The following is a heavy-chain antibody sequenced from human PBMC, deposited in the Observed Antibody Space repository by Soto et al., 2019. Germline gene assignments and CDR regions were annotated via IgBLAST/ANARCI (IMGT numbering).Heavy chain of an antibody. V-gene: IGHV3-23*01. D-gene: IGHD3-22*01. CDR3: SMIVVVRDFDY. CDR2: ITGSGGST. CDR1: GFTFSSYA. Sequence: GGSLRLSCAASGFTFSSYAMSWVRQAPGTGLEWVSAITGSGGSTYYADSVKGGFTISRDNSKNTLYLQMNSLRAEDTAVYYCSMIVVVRDFDYWGQGTLVTVSS. J-gene: IGHJ4*02.